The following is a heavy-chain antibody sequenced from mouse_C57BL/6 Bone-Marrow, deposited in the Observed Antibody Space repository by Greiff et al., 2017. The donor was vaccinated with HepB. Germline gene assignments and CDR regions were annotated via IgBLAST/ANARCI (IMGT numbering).Heavy chain of an antibody. CDR2: IHPNSGST. V-gene: IGHV1-64*01. D-gene: IGHD2-1*01. Sequence: QVQLQQPGAELVKPGASVKLSCKASGYTFTSYWMHWVKQRPGQGLEWIGMIHPNSGSTNYNEKFKSKATLTVDKSSSTAYMQLSSLTSEDSAVYDCARETASGVYCARVHWGKGTSVTVS. CDR1: GYTFTSYW. J-gene: IGHJ4*01. CDR3: ARETASGVYCARVH.